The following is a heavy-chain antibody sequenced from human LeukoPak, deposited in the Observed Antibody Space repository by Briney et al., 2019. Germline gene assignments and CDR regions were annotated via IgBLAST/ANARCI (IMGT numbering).Heavy chain of an antibody. CDR3: ARAGLYYDSSGYYSY. Sequence: GGTLRLSCAASGFTFSSYGMSWVRQAPGKGLEWVSAISGSGGSTYYADSVKGRFTISRDNSKNTLYLQMNSLRSEDTAVYYCARAGLYYDSSGYYSYWGQGTLVTVSS. J-gene: IGHJ4*02. V-gene: IGHV3-23*01. CDR1: GFTFSSYG. D-gene: IGHD3-22*01. CDR2: ISGSGGST.